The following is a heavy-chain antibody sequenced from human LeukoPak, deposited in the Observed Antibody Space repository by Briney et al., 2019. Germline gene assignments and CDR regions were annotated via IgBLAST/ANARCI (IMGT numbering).Heavy chain of an antibody. CDR2: ISYDGSNK. CDR1: GFTFSSCG. J-gene: IGHJ4*02. Sequence: GGSLRLSCAASGFTFSSCGMHWVRQAPGKGLEWVAVISYDGSNKYYADSVKGRFTISRDNSKNTLYLQMNSLRAEDTAVYYCRSMITFGGLWGQGTLVTVSS. V-gene: IGHV3-30*03. D-gene: IGHD3-16*01. CDR3: RSMITFGGL.